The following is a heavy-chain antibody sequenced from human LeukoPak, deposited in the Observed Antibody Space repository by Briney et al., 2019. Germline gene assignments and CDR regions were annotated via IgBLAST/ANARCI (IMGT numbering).Heavy chain of an antibody. D-gene: IGHD4-11*01. CDR2: INPNTGGT. CDR1: GYTFTGYY. J-gene: IGHJ5*02. V-gene: IGHV1-2*02. Sequence: ASVKVSCKASGYTFTGYYMHWVRQAPGQGLEWMGWINPNTGGTNYAQKFQGRVTMTRDTSIRTDYMELSRLRSDDTAVFYCATTTVTNNWFDPWGQGTLVTVSS. CDR3: ATTTVTNNWFDP.